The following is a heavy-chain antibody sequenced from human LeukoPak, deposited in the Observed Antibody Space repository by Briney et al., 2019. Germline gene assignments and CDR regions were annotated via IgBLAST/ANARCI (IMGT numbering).Heavy chain of an antibody. Sequence: GESLKISCKGSGYNFTTYWIGWVRQMPGKGLEWMGIIYPGDSNTRYSPSLQGQVTISADKSINTAYLQWSSLKASDTAMYYCARHVESVGGSDSSGQYYYYYYMDVWGKGTTVTISS. V-gene: IGHV5-51*01. CDR1: GYNFTTYW. CDR3: ARHVESVGGSDSSGQYYYYYYMDV. D-gene: IGHD3-22*01. J-gene: IGHJ6*03. CDR2: IYPGDSNT.